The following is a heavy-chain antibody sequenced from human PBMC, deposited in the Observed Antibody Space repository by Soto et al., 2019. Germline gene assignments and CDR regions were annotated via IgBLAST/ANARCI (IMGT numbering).Heavy chain of an antibody. CDR3: ARGGWSDNWFLP. Sequence: SETLSLTCTVSGGSITSGGYYWGWIRQHPGKGLEWIGHIYYSGSTSYNPSLKSRVSMSADTSKNQFSMKLSSVTAADTAVYYCARGGWSDNWFLPWGQGTLVTVSS. CDR2: IYYSGST. CDR1: GGSITSGGYY. V-gene: IGHV4-31*03. D-gene: IGHD6-19*01. J-gene: IGHJ5*02.